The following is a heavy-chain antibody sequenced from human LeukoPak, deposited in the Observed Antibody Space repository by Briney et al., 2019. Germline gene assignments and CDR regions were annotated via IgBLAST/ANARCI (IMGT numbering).Heavy chain of an antibody. Sequence: GGSLRLSCAASGFIFRSYAMNWVRQAAGKGLKWVAAITGSGTSTHYADSVKGRFTISRDNSRNTLYLQMNSLRAEDTAVFYCAKYYYDSRGYYPDAFDIWGQGALVTVST. D-gene: IGHD3-22*01. CDR3: AKYYYDSRGYYPDAFDI. CDR2: ITGSGTST. J-gene: IGHJ3*02. CDR1: GFIFRSYA. V-gene: IGHV3-23*01.